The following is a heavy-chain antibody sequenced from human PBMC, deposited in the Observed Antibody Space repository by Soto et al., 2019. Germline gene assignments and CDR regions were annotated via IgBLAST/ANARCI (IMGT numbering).Heavy chain of an antibody. CDR3: TKQVAHLRRLPADPFDI. CDR1: GFTFSGSA. D-gene: IGHD4-17*01. CDR2: IRSKANSYAT. V-gene: IGHV3-73*01. J-gene: IGHJ3*02. Sequence: EVQLVESGGGLVQPGGSLKLSCAASGFTFSGSAMHWVRQASGKGLEWVGRIRSKANSYATAYDASVTGRFTISRDDRKNTQYLQMNSLKTEDTAVYDGTKQVAHLRRLPADPFDIWGQGTMVTVSS.